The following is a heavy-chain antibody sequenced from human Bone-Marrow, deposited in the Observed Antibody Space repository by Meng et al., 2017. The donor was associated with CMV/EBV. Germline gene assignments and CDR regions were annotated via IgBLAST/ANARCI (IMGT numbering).Heavy chain of an antibody. J-gene: IGHJ6*02. D-gene: IGHD4-11*01. CDR2: FNPNSGGS. V-gene: IGHV1-2*02. Sequence: ASVKVSCKASGYTFTDYYMHWVRQAPGQGLEWMGWFNPNSGGSNYVQRFQGRVTMTRDTSISTAYLELSRLTSDDTAVDYCGRDWKGTTGTTTGLYGMDVWGQGTTVTVSS. CDR1: GYTFTDYY. CDR3: GRDWKGTTGTTTGLYGMDV.